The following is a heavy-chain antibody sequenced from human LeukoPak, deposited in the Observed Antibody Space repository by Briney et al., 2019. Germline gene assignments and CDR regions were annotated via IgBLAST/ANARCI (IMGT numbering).Heavy chain of an antibody. CDR3: ARARSSSSYRLYYYYYMDV. V-gene: IGHV1-46*01. D-gene: IGHD6-13*01. CDR1: GYTFTSYY. Sequence: ASVKVSCKASGYTFTSYYMHWVRQAPGQGLEWMGIINPSGGSTSYAQKFQGRVTMTRDTSTSTVYMELSSLRSEDTAVYYCARARSSSSYRLYYYYYMDVCGKGTTATVSS. J-gene: IGHJ6*03. CDR2: INPSGGST.